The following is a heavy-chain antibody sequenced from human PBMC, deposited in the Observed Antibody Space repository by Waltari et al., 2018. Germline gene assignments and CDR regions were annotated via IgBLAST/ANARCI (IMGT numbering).Heavy chain of an antibody. Sequence: QEHLLQSGGGVVPPGGYLRLSCEASGFIFSKDDMNWVRQAPGKGLEWVAVMRYDGSTRYYADSVKGRFTISRDNSKNTLHLQMNSLRAEDTALYYCAKDRSSDFYYGMDVWGQGTTVTVSS. CDR1: GFIFSKDD. D-gene: IGHD3-10*01. CDR2: MRYDGSTR. V-gene: IGHV3-33*06. CDR3: AKDRSSDFYYGMDV. J-gene: IGHJ6*02.